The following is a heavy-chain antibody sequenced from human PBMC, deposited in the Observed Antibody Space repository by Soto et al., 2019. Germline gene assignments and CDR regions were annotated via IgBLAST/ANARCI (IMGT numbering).Heavy chain of an antibody. V-gene: IGHV1-2*04. CDR3: ARADTAMVYYGMDV. CDR1: GYTFTGYY. CDR2: INPNSGGT. Sequence: ASVKASCKASGYTFTGYYMHWVGQAPGQGLEWMGWINPNSGGTNYAQKFQGWVTMTRDTSISTAYMELSRLRSDDTAVYYCARADTAMVYYGMDVWGQGTTVTVSS. D-gene: IGHD5-18*01. J-gene: IGHJ6*02.